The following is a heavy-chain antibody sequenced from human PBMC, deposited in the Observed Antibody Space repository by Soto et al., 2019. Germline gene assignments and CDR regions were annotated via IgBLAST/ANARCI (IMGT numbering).Heavy chain of an antibody. CDR2: VYYTGST. CDR1: GDSISTFY. CDR3: ARGRTVRNYADASSDYFYFFNY. J-gene: IGHJ4*02. D-gene: IGHD3-22*01. Sequence: SETLSLTCTVSGDSISTFYWGWMRQSPGKELEWSDYVYYTGSTNYNPSLKSRVTISVDRSKNQFSLKLTSANAADTAVYYCARGRTVRNYADASSDYFYFFNYWGQGTQVTVSS. V-gene: IGHV4-59*01.